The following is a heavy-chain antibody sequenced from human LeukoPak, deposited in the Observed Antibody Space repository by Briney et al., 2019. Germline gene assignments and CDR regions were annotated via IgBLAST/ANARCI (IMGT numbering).Heavy chain of an antibody. Sequence: PGGSLRLSCAASGFTFSSYWMHWVRQAPGKGLVWVSRINSDGSSTIYADSVKGRFTISRDNAKNTLYLQMNSLRAEDTAVYYCVRAGDSSSWYAVHYFDYWGQGTLVTVSS. J-gene: IGHJ4*02. CDR3: VRAGDSSSWYAVHYFDY. CDR1: GFTFSSYW. V-gene: IGHV3-74*01. CDR2: INSDGSST. D-gene: IGHD6-13*01.